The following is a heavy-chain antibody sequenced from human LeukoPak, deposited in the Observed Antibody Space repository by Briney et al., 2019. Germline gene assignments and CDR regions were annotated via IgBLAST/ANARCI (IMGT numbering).Heavy chain of an antibody. J-gene: IGHJ4*02. CDR3: GRCGYSGFGVDS. CDR2: IYPGDSDT. V-gene: IGHV5-51*01. Sequence: GESLKISCKGSGYSFTSYWITWVRQKPGRGLEWMGMIYPGDSDTRYSPSFQGHVTISVDRSISTAYLQWSSLKASDTAMYYCGRCGYSGFGVDSWGQGTLVTVSS. CDR1: GYSFTSYW. D-gene: IGHD5-12*01.